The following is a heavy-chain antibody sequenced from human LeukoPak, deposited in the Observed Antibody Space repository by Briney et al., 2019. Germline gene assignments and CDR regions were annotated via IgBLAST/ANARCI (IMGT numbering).Heavy chain of an antibody. Sequence: PGGSLRLSCAASGFTFSSYEMNWVRQAPGKGLEWVSYISSSGSTIYYADSVKGRFTISRDNAKNSLYLQMNSLRAEDTAVYYCARLNWGTNYYYYMDVWGKGTTVTVSS. CDR2: ISSSGSTI. D-gene: IGHD7-27*01. CDR1: GFTFSSYE. J-gene: IGHJ6*03. CDR3: ARLNWGTNYYYYMDV. V-gene: IGHV3-48*03.